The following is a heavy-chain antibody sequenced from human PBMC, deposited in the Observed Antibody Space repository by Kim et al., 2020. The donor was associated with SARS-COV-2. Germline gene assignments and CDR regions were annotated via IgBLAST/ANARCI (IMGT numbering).Heavy chain of an antibody. CDR3: ARGEGLLWFGELFLQNYYYYYGMDV. Sequence: SETLSLTCTVSGGSISSSSYYWGWIRQPPGKGLEWIGSIYYSGSTYYNPSLKSRVTISVDTSKNQFSLKLSSVTAADTAVYYCARGEGLLWFGELFLQNYYYYYGMDVWGQGTTVTVSS. V-gene: IGHV4-39*07. CDR1: GGSISSSSYY. J-gene: IGHJ6*02. D-gene: IGHD3-10*01. CDR2: IYYSGST.